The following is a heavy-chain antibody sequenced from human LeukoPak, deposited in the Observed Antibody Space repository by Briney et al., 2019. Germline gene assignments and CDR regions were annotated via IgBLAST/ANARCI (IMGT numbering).Heavy chain of an antibody. J-gene: IGHJ4*02. CDR2: INPNSGGT. CDR3: ARGLSGSFYYFDY. CDR1: GYTFTGYY. D-gene: IGHD1-26*01. V-gene: IGHV1-2*02. Sequence: ASVKVSCKASGYTFTGYYMHWVRQAPGQGREWMGWINPNSGGTNYAQKFQGRVAMTRDTSISTAYMELSRLRSDDTAVYYCARGLSGSFYYFDYWGQGTLVTVSS.